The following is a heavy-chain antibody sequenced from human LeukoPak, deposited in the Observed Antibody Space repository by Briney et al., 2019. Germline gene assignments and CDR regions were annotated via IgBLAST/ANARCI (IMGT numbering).Heavy chain of an antibody. V-gene: IGHV1-2*02. D-gene: IGHD3-22*01. J-gene: IGHJ4*02. CDR3: ARLSDSSGYYYLDY. CDR1: GYTFTGCY. CDR2: INPNSGGT. Sequence: ASVKVSGKASGYTFTGCYMHCVRQAPGQGLEWMGWINPNSGGTNYAQKFQDRVTMTRDTSISTAYMELSRLRSDDTAVYYCARLSDSSGYYYLDYWGQGTLVTVSS.